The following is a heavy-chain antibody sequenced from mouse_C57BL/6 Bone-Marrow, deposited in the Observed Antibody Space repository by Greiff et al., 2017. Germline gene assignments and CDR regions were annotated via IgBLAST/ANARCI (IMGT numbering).Heavy chain of an antibody. V-gene: IGHV5-4*01. D-gene: IGHD4-1*01. J-gene: IGHJ3*01. Sequence: EVQRVESGGGLVKPGGSLKLSCAASGFTFSSYAMSWVRQTPEKRLEWVATISDGGSYTYYPDNVKGRFTISRDNAKNNLYLQRSHLKSEDTAMYYCARKNWAWFAYWGQGTLVTVSA. CDR3: ARKNWAWFAY. CDR2: ISDGGSYT. CDR1: GFTFSSYA.